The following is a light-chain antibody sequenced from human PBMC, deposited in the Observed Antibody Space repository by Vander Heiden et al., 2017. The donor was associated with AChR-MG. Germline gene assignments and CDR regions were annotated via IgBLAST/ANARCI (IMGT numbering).Light chain of an antibody. V-gene: IGKV1-39*01. CDR2: AAS. CDR1: QSISSY. Sequence: DIQMTQSPSPLSASVGDRVTITCRASQSISSYLDWYQQKPGKAPNLLIYAASSLQSGVPSRFSGSGSGTDFTLTISSLQPEDFATYYCQQSYSTPHTFGQGTKLEIK. J-gene: IGKJ2*01. CDR3: QQSYSTPHT.